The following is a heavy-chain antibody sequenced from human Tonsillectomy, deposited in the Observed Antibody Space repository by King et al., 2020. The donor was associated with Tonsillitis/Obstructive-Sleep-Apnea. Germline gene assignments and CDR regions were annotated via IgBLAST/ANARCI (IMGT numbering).Heavy chain of an antibody. D-gene: IGHD3-22*01. J-gene: IGHJ4*02. CDR1: GFTFSSYG. CDR3: ARDQYYYDSSGYVGELNGGLDY. CDR2: IWYDGSNK. V-gene: IGHV3-33*01. Sequence: VQLVESGGGVVQPGRSLRLSCAASGFTFSSYGMHWVRQAPGKGLEWVAVIWYDGSNKYYADSVKGRFTISRDNSKNTLYLQMNSLRAEDTAVYYCARDQYYYDSSGYVGELNGGLDYWGQGTLVTVSS.